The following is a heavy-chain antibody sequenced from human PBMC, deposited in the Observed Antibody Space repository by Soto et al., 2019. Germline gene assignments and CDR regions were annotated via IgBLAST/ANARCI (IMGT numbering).Heavy chain of an antibody. V-gene: IGHV1-8*01. D-gene: IGHD4-17*01. CDR3: ARRLPYDYGDHDY. Sequence: ASVNVSCKASGYTFTSYHITWVRQATGQGLEWLGWMNPDNGNTGYPQKFQGRVTMTRDTSISTAYMELSSLRSEDTAVYYCARRLPYDYGDHDYWGQRTLVTVSS. CDR1: GYTFTSYH. J-gene: IGHJ4*02. CDR2: MNPDNGNT.